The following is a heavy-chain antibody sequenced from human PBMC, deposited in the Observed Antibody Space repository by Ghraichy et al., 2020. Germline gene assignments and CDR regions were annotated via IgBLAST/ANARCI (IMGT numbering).Heavy chain of an antibody. J-gene: IGHJ1*01. D-gene: IGHD1-20*01. CDR2: MYYSGGT. CDR1: GDSINTYY. CDR3: ARVNRYNWSQWVFEE. Sequence: SQTLSLTCSVSGDSINTYYWSWIRQSPWRGLEWIGYMYYSGGTNYNPSLKSRVAISVDSSKNQVYLKLRTVTAADTAVYLCARVNRYNWSQWVFEEWGQGTL. V-gene: IGHV4-59*01.